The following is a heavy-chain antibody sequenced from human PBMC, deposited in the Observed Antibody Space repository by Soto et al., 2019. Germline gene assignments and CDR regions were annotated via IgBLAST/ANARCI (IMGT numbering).Heavy chain of an antibody. CDR2: IWYDGSHE. Sequence: QVQLVESGGGVVQPGRSLRLSCAASGFIFSNYGMHWVRQAPGKGLEWVAVIWYDGSHESYADSVKGRFTISRDNSKNTLFLQMNSLRAEDTAVYYCAKDLGMFYYYGMDVWGQGTTVTVSS. D-gene: IGHD7-27*01. V-gene: IGHV3-33*06. CDR3: AKDLGMFYYYGMDV. J-gene: IGHJ6*02. CDR1: GFIFSNYG.